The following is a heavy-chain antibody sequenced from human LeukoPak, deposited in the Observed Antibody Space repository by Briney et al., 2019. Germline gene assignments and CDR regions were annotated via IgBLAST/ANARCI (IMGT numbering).Heavy chain of an antibody. CDR3: ARYYYDSSGYYYFDY. D-gene: IGHD3-22*01. V-gene: IGHV3-7*03. CDR2: IKQDGSEK. Sequence: GGSLRLSCAASGFTFSSYWMSWVRQAPGKGLEWVANIKQDGSEKYYVDSVKGRFTISRDNAKNSLYLQMNSLRTEDTAVYSCARYYYDSSGYYYFDYWGQGTLVTVSS. J-gene: IGHJ4*02. CDR1: GFTFSSYW.